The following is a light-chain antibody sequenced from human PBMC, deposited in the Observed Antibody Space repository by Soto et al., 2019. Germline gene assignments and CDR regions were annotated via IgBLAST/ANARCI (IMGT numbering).Light chain of an antibody. Sequence: QPVLTQPPSASGTPGQRVTISCFGSSSNIGRDYVYWFQQIPGTIPKLLIYTNNHRSSGVPDRFSGSKSGTSASLAISGLRSEDEADYYCAAWDDSLSGWVFGGGTKLTVL. CDR3: AAWDDSLSGWV. V-gene: IGLV1-47*02. CDR2: TNN. CDR1: SSNIGRDY. J-gene: IGLJ3*02.